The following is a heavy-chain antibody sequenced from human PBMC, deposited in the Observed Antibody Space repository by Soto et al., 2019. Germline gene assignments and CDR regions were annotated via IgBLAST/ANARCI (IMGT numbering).Heavy chain of an antibody. J-gene: IGHJ4*02. V-gene: IGHV3-74*01. CDR3: ATILATIWGLDY. CDR2: INSDGSST. D-gene: IGHD5-12*01. Sequence: GGSLRLSCAASGFTFSSEWMHWVRQAPGKGLVWVSRINSDGSSTSYADSVKGRFTISRDNAKNTLYLEMNSLRAEDTAVYYCATILATIWGLDYWGQGTLVTVSS. CDR1: GFTFSSEW.